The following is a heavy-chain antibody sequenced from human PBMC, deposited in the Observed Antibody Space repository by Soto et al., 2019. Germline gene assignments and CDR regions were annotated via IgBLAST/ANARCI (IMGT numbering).Heavy chain of an antibody. Sequence: QVQLVQSGAEVKKPGSSVKVSCKASGGTFSNYPVSWVRQAPGQGLEWMGGIIPIFGTVNYAQKFQGRLTITADDSPSTAYMELSSLRSEDTALYYCARGNHRWLQLWYFDLWGRGTLVTVSS. D-gene: IGHD5-12*01. J-gene: IGHJ2*01. CDR3: ARGNHRWLQLWYFDL. CDR2: IIPIFGTV. V-gene: IGHV1-69*12. CDR1: GGTFSNYP.